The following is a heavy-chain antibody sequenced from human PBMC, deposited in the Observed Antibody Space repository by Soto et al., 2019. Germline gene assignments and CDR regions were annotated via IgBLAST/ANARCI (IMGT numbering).Heavy chain of an antibody. CDR1: GGSISSSSYY. D-gene: IGHD5-12*01. CDR2: IYYSGST. J-gene: IGHJ4*02. Sequence: SETLSLTCTVSGGSISSSSYYWGWIRQPPGKGLEWIGSIYYSGSTYYNPSLKSRVTISVDTSKNQFSLKLSSVTAADTAVYYCARRPNRWLQSDFDYWGQGTLVTVSS. CDR3: ARRPNRWLQSDFDY. V-gene: IGHV4-39*01.